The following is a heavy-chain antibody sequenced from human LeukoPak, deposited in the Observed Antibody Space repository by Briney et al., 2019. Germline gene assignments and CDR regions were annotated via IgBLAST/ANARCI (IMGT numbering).Heavy chain of an antibody. Sequence: ASVKVSCKASGYTFTSYGVSGVRQAPGQGLEWMGWISAYNGNTNYAQKLQGRVTMTTDTSTSTAYMELRSLRSDDTAVYYCARVVSSSCTTRYYYYGMDVWGQGTTVTVSS. V-gene: IGHV1-18*01. CDR1: GYTFTSYG. CDR3: ARVVSSSCTTRYYYYGMDV. CDR2: ISAYNGNT. D-gene: IGHD6-13*01. J-gene: IGHJ6*02.